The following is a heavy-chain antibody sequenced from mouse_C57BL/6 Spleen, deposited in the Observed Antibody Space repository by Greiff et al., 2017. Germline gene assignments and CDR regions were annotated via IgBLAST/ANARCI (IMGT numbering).Heavy chain of an antibody. J-gene: IGHJ3*01. CDR1: GYTFTSYW. Sequence: QVQLKQPGAELVRPGSSVKLSCKASGYTFTSYWMHWVKQRPIQGLEWIGNIDPSDSETHYNQKFKDKATLTVDKSSSTAYMQLSSLTSEDSAVYYCARGPTMVTPYAWFAYWGQGTLVTVSA. V-gene: IGHV1-52*01. D-gene: IGHD2-9*01. CDR3: ARGPTMVTPYAWFAY. CDR2: IDPSDSET.